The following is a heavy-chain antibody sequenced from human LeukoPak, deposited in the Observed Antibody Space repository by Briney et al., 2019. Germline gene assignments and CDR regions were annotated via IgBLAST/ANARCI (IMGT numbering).Heavy chain of an antibody. V-gene: IGHV4-31*03. CDR2: IYYSGST. D-gene: IGHD3-9*01. J-gene: IGHJ3*02. Sequence: SQTLSLTCTVSGGSISSGGYHWSWIRQHPGKGLEWIEYIYYSGSTYYNPSLKSRVTISVDTSKNQFSLKLSSVTAADTAVYYCASGLYYDILTGPAFDIWGQGTMVTVSS. CDR1: GGSISSGGYH. CDR3: ASGLYYDILTGPAFDI.